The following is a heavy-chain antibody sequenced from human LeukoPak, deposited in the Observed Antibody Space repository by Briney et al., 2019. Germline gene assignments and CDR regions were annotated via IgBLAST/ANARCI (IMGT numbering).Heavy chain of an antibody. CDR2: IWYDGTNK. D-gene: IGHD3-10*02. V-gene: IGHV3-33*01. J-gene: IGHJ4*02. CDR1: GFTFSSYG. CDR3: ARDNVLDY. Sequence: GGSLRLSCVASGFTFSSYGMNWVRQAPGKGLEWVAVIWYDGTNKFYADSVKGRFTISRDNSKNTLYVQMNSLRAEDTAVYYCARDNVLDYWGQGTLVTVSS.